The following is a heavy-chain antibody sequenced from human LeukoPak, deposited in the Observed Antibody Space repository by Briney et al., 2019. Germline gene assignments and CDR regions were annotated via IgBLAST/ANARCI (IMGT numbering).Heavy chain of an antibody. CDR3: AKAPGVGANGGTENY. V-gene: IGHV3-23*01. D-gene: IGHD1-26*01. Sequence: SGGSLRLSCAASGFTFSSYAMSWVRQAPGKGLEWVSAISGSGGSTYYADSVKGRFTISRDNSKNTLYLQMNSLRAEDTAVYYCAKAPGVGANGGTENYWGQGTLVTVSS. CDR1: GFTFSSYA. J-gene: IGHJ4*02. CDR2: ISGSGGST.